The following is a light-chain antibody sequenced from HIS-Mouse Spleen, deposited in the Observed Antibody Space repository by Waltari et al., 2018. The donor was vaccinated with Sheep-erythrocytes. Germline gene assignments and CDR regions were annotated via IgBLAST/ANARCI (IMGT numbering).Light chain of an antibody. Sequence: DIQMTQSPSSLSASVGDRVTITCRASQSISSYLNWYQQKPGKAPKLLIYAASSLQSGVPSRFSVIGSGTDFTLTISILHPKYFTTYYCKRGYSPPPLTFGGGTRVEIK. V-gene: IGKV1-39*01. CDR1: QSISSY. CDR2: AAS. CDR3: KRGYSPPPLT. J-gene: IGKJ4*01.